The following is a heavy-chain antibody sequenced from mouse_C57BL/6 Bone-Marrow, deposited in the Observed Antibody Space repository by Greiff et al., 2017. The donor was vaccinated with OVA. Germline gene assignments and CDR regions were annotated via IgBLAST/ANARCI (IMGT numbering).Heavy chain of an antibody. CDR1: GFNIKDNY. CDR3: TTPYYAMDY. Sequence: VQLQQSGAELVRPGASVKLSCTASGFNIKDNYMHWVKQRPEQGLEWIGWIDPENGDTEYASKFQGKATITADTSSNTAYLQLSSLTSEDTAVYYCTTPYYAMDYWGQGTSVTVSS. CDR2: IDPENGDT. J-gene: IGHJ4*01. V-gene: IGHV14-4*01.